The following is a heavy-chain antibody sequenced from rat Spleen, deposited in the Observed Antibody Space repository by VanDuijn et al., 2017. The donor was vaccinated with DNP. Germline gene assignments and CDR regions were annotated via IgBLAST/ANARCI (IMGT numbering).Heavy chain of an antibody. J-gene: IGHJ3*01. CDR3: ARQGRDSYAHAPGWFAY. CDR1: GFTFSSFP. Sequence: EVQLVESGGGLVQPGRSMKLSCAASGFTFSSFPMAWVRQAPTKGLEWVATISTSGGSTYYRDSVKGRFTISRDNAKSTLYLQMNSLRSEDTATYYCARQGRDSYAHAPGWFAYWGQGTLVTVSS. V-gene: IGHV5-46*01. D-gene: IGHD1-12*01. CDR2: ISTSGGST.